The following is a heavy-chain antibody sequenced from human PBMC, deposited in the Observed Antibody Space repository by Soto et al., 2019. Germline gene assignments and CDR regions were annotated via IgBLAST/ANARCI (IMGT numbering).Heavy chain of an antibody. CDR2: INHSGST. D-gene: IGHD3-22*01. V-gene: IGHV4-34*01. CDR1: GGSFSGYY. J-gene: IGHJ3*02. Sequence: SETLSLTCAVYGGSFSGYYWSWIRQPPGKGLEWIGEINHSGSTNYNPSLKSRVTISVDTSKNHFSLKLSSVTAADTAVYYCARGPPSGPLNHPYDSSGYYYDLQPRTRSYAFDIWGQGTMVTVSS. CDR3: ARGPPSGPLNHPYDSSGYYYDLQPRTRSYAFDI.